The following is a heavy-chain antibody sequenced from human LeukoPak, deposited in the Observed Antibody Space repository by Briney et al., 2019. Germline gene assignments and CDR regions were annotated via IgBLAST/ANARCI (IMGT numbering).Heavy chain of an antibody. D-gene: IGHD7-27*01. J-gene: IGHJ4*02. CDR1: GFIFSGAY. CDR3: ATVRRAVTGDFDY. CDR2: IKNEIDGGTP. V-gene: IGHV3-15*01. Sequence: GGSLRLSCAASGFIFSGAYMTWVRQAPGKGLEWVGRIKNEIDGGTPDHAAPVNGRFIISRDDSKNTLYLQMNSLKTEDTGVYYCATVRRAVTGDFDYWGQGTLVTVSS.